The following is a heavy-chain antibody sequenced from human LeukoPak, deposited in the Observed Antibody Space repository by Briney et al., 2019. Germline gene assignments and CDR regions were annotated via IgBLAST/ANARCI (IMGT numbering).Heavy chain of an antibody. J-gene: IGHJ3*02. Sequence: SETLSLTCTVSGGSISSYYWSWIRQPPGKGLEWIGYIYYSGSTNYNPSLKSRVTISVDTSKSQFSLKLSSVTAADTAVYYCARHNWGLGCNAFDIWGQGTMVTVSS. D-gene: IGHD7-27*01. CDR2: IYYSGST. V-gene: IGHV4-59*01. CDR1: GGSISSYY. CDR3: ARHNWGLGCNAFDI.